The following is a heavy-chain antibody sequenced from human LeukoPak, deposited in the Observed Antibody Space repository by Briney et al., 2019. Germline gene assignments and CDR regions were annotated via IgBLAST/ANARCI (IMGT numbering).Heavy chain of an antibody. D-gene: IGHD1-14*01. CDR2: MDQGGGFI. Sequence: GGSLRLSCIASGLSFRNYAMSWVRQASAKGLEWVAGMDQGGGFIQYADSVKGRFTISRDNSKNTLHLQMSSLRAEDTAVYYCAKDYRGSGEVGETGPLDYWGQGTLVTVSS. J-gene: IGHJ4*02. CDR1: GLSFRNYA. V-gene: IGHV3-23*01. CDR3: AKDYRGSGEVGETGPLDY.